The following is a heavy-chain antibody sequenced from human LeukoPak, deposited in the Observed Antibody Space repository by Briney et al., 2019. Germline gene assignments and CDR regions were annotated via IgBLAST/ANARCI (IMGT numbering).Heavy chain of an antibody. J-gene: IGHJ4*02. CDR1: GFTFSTYW. CDR2: IKQDGSEK. D-gene: IGHD4-11*01. Sequence: GGSLRLSCAASGFTFSTYWITWVRQAPGKGLEWVANIKQDGSEKYYVDSVKGRFSISRDNAKNSLYLQMNSLRAEDTAVYYCARGVLTVTTLASYYFDYWGQRTLVTVSS. CDR3: ARGVLTVTTLASYYFDY. V-gene: IGHV3-7*01.